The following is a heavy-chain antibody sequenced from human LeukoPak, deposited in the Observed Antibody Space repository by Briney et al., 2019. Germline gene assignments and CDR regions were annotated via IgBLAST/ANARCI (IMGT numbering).Heavy chain of an antibody. Sequence: GGSLRLSCAASGFTFSSYWMSWVRQAPGKGLEWVANIKQDGSEKYYVDSVKGRFTISRDNAKNSLYLQMNSLRAEDTAVYYCESDLVVPAAMGGFDYWGQGTLVTVSS. CDR2: IKQDGSEK. CDR1: GFTFSSYW. V-gene: IGHV3-7*03. J-gene: IGHJ4*02. D-gene: IGHD2-2*01. CDR3: ESDLVVPAAMGGFDY.